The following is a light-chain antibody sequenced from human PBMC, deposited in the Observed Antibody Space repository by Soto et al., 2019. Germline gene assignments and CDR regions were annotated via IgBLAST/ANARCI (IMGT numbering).Light chain of an antibody. V-gene: IGKV3-20*01. CDR3: QQYDTSPRT. J-gene: IGKJ1*01. CDR2: DAS. Sequence: IVFTQSPGTLSLSPGERATLSCRASQTVRNNYLAWYQQKPGQAPRLLIYDASSRATGIPDRFSGGGSGTDFTLTISRLEPEDFAVYYCQQYDTSPRTFGQGTKVDIK. CDR1: QTVRNNY.